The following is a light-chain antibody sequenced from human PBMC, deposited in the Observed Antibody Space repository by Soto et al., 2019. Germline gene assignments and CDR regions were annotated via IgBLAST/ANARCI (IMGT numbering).Light chain of an antibody. V-gene: IGLV1-47*01. CDR2: SNS. CDR1: SSNIGTYF. J-gene: IGLJ1*01. CDR3: GSWDSSLSAYG. Sequence: QSVLTQPPSASGTPGQRVTISCSGSSSNIGTYFVYWYQQLPGTAPKLLIYSNSQRPSGVPDRFSGSKSGTSASLAINGLRSEDEADYYCGSWDSSLSAYGFVTGTKV.